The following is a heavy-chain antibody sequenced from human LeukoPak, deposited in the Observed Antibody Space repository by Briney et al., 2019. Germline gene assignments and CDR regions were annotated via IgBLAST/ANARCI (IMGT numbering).Heavy chain of an antibody. V-gene: IGHV3-74*01. CDR3: ARRFYDSSGYYVVDY. J-gene: IGHJ4*02. Sequence: GGSLRLSCAASGFTFSSYWMHWVRQAPGKGLVWVSRINSDGSSTSYADSVKGRFTISRDNGKNTLYLQMNSLRAEDTAVYYCARRFYDSSGYYVVDYWGQETLVTVSS. CDR2: INSDGSST. D-gene: IGHD3-22*01. CDR1: GFTFSSYW.